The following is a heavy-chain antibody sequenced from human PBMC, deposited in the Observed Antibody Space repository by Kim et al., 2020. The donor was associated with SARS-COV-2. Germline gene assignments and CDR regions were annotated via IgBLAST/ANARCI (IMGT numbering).Heavy chain of an antibody. D-gene: IGHD3-9*01. J-gene: IGHJ4*01. Sequence: GGSLRLSCAASGFTFSSYGMHWVRQAPGKGLEWVAVISYDGSNKYYADSVKGRFTISRDNSKNTLYLQMNSLRAEDTAVYYCARDGRYFDWPITEFFDY. V-gene: IGHV3-33*05. CDR1: GFTFSSYG. CDR3: ARDGRYFDWPITEFFDY. CDR2: ISYDGSNK.